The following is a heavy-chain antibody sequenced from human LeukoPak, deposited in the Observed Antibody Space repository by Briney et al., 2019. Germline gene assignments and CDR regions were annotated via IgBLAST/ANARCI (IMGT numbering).Heavy chain of an antibody. Sequence: PSETLSLTCTVSGGSISSYYWGWIRQPPGKGLEWIGYIYYSGSTNYNPSLKSRVTISVDTSKNQFSLKLSSVTAADTAVYYCARVPGGALNWFDPWGQGTLVTVSS. CDR2: IYYSGST. CDR1: GGSISSYY. J-gene: IGHJ5*02. V-gene: IGHV4-59*08. CDR3: ARVPGGALNWFDP. D-gene: IGHD1-1*01.